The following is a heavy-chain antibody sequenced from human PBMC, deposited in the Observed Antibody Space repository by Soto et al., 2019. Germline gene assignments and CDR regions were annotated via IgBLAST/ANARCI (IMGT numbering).Heavy chain of an antibody. CDR3: ARWGGSSPRELVDFDY. Sequence: QVQLQQWGAGLLKPSETLSLTCAVYGGSFSGYYWSWIRQPPGKGLEWIGEINHSGSTNYNPSLKSRVTISVDTPKTQFSLKLSSVTAADTAVYYCARWGGSSPRELVDFDYWGQGTLVTVSS. V-gene: IGHV4-34*01. D-gene: IGHD2-15*01. CDR1: GGSFSGYY. J-gene: IGHJ4*02. CDR2: INHSGST.